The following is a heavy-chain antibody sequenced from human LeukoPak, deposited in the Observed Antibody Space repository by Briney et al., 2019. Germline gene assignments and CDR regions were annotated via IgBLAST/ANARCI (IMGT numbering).Heavy chain of an antibody. J-gene: IGHJ4*02. CDR3: ARGHTTETIWFSDY. D-gene: IGHD3-10*01. CDR1: GFTFSSYA. V-gene: IGHV3-30-3*01. Sequence: GGSLRLSCAASGFTFSSYAMHWVRQAPGKGLEWVAVISYDGSNKHYADSVKGRFTISRDNSKNTLYLQMNSLRAEDTAVYYCARGHTTETIWFSDYWGQGTLVTVSS. CDR2: ISYDGSNK.